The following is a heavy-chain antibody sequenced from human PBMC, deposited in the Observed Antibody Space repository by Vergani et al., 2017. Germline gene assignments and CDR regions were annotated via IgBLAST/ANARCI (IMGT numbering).Heavy chain of an antibody. D-gene: IGHD1-26*01. CDR3: ARQHFPIYYGKNWFDP. CDR2: IYPGDSDT. J-gene: IGHJ5*02. V-gene: IGHV5-51*01. Sequence: EVQLVQSGAEVKKPGESLKISCKGSGYSFTSYWIGWVRQMPGKGREWMGIIYPGDSDTRYSPSFQGQVTISADKSISTAYLQWSSLKAADTAMYYCARQHFPIYYGKNWFDPWGQGTLVTVSS. CDR1: GYSFTSYW.